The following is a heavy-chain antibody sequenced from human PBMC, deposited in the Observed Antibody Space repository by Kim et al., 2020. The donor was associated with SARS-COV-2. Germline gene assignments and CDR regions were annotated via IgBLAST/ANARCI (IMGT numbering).Heavy chain of an antibody. Sequence: AGSVKGRFTISRDNSKNTLYLQMNSLRAEDTAVYYCAKDTGYSYANWFDPWGQGTLVTVSS. D-gene: IGHD5-18*01. CDR3: AKDTGYSYANWFDP. J-gene: IGHJ5*02. V-gene: IGHV3-23*01.